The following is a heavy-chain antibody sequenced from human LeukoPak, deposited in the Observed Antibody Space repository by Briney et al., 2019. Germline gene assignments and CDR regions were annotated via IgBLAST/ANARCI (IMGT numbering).Heavy chain of an antibody. CDR3: ARDPFSGNFDY. CDR2: IYSGGST. Sequence: RPGGSLRLSCAASEFSVGSNYMTWVRQAPGKGLEWVSLIYSGGSTYYADSVKGRFTISRDNAKNSLYLQMNSLRAEDTAVYYCARDPFSGNFDYWGQGTLVTVSS. V-gene: IGHV3-66*01. D-gene: IGHD3-10*01. J-gene: IGHJ4*02. CDR1: EFSVGSNY.